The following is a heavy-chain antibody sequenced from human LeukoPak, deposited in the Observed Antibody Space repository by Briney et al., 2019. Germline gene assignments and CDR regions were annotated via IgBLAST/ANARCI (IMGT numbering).Heavy chain of an antibody. D-gene: IGHD6-13*01. V-gene: IGHV1-69*13. Sequence: SVKASCKASGGTFSSYAISWVRQAPGQGLEWMGGIIPIFGTANYAQKSQGRVTITADESTSTAYMGLSSLRSEDTAVYYCARYELGIAAAAHYYYYGMDVWGQGTTVTASS. CDR2: IIPIFGTA. J-gene: IGHJ6*02. CDR3: ARYELGIAAAAHYYYYGMDV. CDR1: GGTFSSYA.